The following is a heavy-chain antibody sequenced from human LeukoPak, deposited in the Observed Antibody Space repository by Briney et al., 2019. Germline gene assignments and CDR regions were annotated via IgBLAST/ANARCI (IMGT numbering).Heavy chain of an antibody. Sequence: GGSLRLSCAAPGFTSSGYWMHWVRQAPGKGLVWVSRTNRDDSDTSYADSVKGRFTISRDKAKSTLYLQMNSLRVEDTAVYYCARSANYFDTSGQDYWGQGTLVTVSS. CDR1: GFTSSGYW. CDR3: ARSANYFDTSGQDY. CDR2: TNRDDSDT. V-gene: IGHV3-74*01. J-gene: IGHJ4*02. D-gene: IGHD3-22*01.